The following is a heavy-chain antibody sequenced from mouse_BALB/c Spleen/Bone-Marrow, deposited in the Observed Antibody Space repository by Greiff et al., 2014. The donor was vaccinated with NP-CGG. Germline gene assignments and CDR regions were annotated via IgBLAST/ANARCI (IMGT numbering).Heavy chain of an antibody. CDR1: GYSFASYW. Sequence: DLVKPGASVKLSCKASGYSFASYWINWLKQRPGQGLEWIGRLAPGSGSTYYNEMFKGKATLTADTSSSTAYIQRSSLSSEDSAVYFCARYDYAIDYWGQGTSVTVSS. CDR3: ARYDYAIDY. CDR2: LAPGSGST. D-gene: IGHD2-3*01. V-gene: IGHV1S41*01. J-gene: IGHJ4*01.